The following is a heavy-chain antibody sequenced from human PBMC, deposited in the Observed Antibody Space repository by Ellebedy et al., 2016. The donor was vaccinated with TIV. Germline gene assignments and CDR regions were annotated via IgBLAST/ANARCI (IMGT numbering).Heavy chain of an antibody. CDR1: GGSISSYY. Sequence: SETLSLXXPFSGGSISSYYWSWIRQPPGKGLEWIGYIYYSGSTNYNPSLKSRVTISVDTSMNQFSLKLSSVTAADTAVYYCARVEEMATITSSYYFDYWGQGTLVTVSS. J-gene: IGHJ4*02. D-gene: IGHD5-24*01. V-gene: IGHV4-59*01. CDR3: ARVEEMATITSSYYFDY. CDR2: IYYSGST.